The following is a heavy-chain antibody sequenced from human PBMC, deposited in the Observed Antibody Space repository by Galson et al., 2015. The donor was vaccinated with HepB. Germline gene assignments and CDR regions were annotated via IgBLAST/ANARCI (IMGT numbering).Heavy chain of an antibody. V-gene: IGHV3-30*04. CDR3: ARDRGYYYGSGSYSRYYYYGMDV. CDR1: GFTFSSYA. J-gene: IGHJ6*02. CDR2: ISYDGSNK. D-gene: IGHD3-10*01. Sequence: LSCAASGFTFSSYAMHWVRQAPGKGLEWVAVISYDGSNKYYADSVKGRFTISRDNSKNTLYLQMNSLRAEDTAVYYCARDRGYYYGSGSYSRYYYYGMDVWGQGTTVTVSS.